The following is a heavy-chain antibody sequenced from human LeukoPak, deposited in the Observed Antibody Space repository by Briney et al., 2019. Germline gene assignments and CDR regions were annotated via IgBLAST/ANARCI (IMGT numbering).Heavy chain of an antibody. D-gene: IGHD5-18*01. J-gene: IGHJ4*02. V-gene: IGHV4-34*01. Sequence: SETLSLTCAVYGGSFSGYYWSWIRQPPGKGLEWIGEINHYGSTNYNPSLKSRVTISVDTSKNQFSLNLSSVTAADTAVYYCARGRKYTSGYRVTELGSGYSDYWGQGTLVTVSS. CDR3: ARGRKYTSGYRVTELGSGYSDY. CDR1: GGSFSGYY. CDR2: INHYGST.